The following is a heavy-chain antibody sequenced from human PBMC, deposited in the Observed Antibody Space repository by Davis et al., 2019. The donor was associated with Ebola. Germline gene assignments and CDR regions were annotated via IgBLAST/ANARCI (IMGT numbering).Heavy chain of an antibody. Sequence: MPSETLSLTCTVSGGPISPYYWSWIRQPPGKGLEWIGYIYYSGSTKYNLSLKGRVAISVETSKNQFSLKLSSVTAADTAVYYCARSYGAAPFDYWGQGTLVTVSS. V-gene: IGHV4-59*08. J-gene: IGHJ4*02. D-gene: IGHD4/OR15-4a*01. CDR3: ARSYGAAPFDY. CDR1: GGPISPYY. CDR2: IYYSGST.